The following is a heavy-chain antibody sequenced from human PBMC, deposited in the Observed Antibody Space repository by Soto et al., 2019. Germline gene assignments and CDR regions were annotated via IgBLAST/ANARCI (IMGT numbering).Heavy chain of an antibody. V-gene: IGHV4-30-2*01. D-gene: IGHD5-12*01. Sequence: SETLSLTCAVSGGSISSGGYSWSWIRQPPGKGLEWIGYIYHSGSTYYNPSLKSRVTISVDRSKNQFSLKLSSVTAADTAVYYCARAGGYSGYDHAFDIWGQGTMVT. CDR1: GGSISSGGYS. CDR3: ARAGGYSGYDHAFDI. CDR2: IYHSGST. J-gene: IGHJ3*02.